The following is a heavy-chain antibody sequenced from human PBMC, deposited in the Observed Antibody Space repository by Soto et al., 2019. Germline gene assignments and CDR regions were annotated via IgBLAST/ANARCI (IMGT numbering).Heavy chain of an antibody. CDR1: GFTFSSYA. CDR3: AKSWFGELLYPLYFDY. Sequence: GGSLRLSCAASGFTFSSYAMSWVRQAPGKGLEWVSAISGSGSSTYNANSVKGRFTISRVNSKNTQYLQMNSLRAEDTAVYYCAKSWFGELLYPLYFDYWGQGTLVTVSS. J-gene: IGHJ4*02. V-gene: IGHV3-23*01. CDR2: ISGSGSST. D-gene: IGHD3-10*01.